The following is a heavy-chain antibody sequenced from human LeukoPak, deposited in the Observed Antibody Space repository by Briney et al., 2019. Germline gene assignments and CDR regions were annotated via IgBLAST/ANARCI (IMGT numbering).Heavy chain of an antibody. CDR1: GGSIRSSSYY. D-gene: IGHD3-22*01. J-gene: IGHJ5*02. Sequence: SETLSPTCTVSGGSIRSSSYYWGWIRQPPGKGLEWIGSISYSGNTCYNPSLKSRVTMSVDTSKNQFSLKLSSVTAADTVVYYCARHGRGYYYDSSGFSWGQGTLVTVSS. CDR2: ISYSGNT. CDR3: ARHGRGYYYDSSGFS. V-gene: IGHV4-39*01.